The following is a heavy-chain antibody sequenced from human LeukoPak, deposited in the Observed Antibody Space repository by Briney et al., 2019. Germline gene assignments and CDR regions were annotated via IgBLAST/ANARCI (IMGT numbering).Heavy chain of an antibody. CDR2: ISAYNGNT. J-gene: IGHJ4*02. D-gene: IGHD2-2*01. CDR3: ARDLRSTSFRYFDY. CDR1: GYTFTSYG. Sequence: ASVKVSCKASGYTFTSYGISWVRQAPGQGLEWMGRISAYNGNTNYAQKLQGRVTMTTDTSTSTAYMELRSLRSDDTAVYYCARDLRSTSFRYFDYWGQGTLVTVSS. V-gene: IGHV1-18*01.